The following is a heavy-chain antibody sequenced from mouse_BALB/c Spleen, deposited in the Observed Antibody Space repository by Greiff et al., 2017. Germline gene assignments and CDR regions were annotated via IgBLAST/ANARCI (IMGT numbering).Heavy chain of an antibody. CDR2: INPYNGAT. CDR1: GYSFTGYY. CDR3: ARRDYYGSSSYAMDY. V-gene: IGHV1-31*01. D-gene: IGHD1-1*01. Sequence: EVKLQESGPELVKPGASVKISCKASGYSFTGYYMHWVKQSHVKSLEWIGRINPYNGATSYNQNFKDKASLTVDKSSSTAYMELHSLTSEDSAVYYCARRDYYGSSSYAMDYWGQGTSVTVSS. J-gene: IGHJ4*01.